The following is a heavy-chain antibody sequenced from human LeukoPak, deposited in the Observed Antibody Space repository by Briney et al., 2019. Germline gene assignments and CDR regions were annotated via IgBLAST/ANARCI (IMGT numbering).Heavy chain of an antibody. D-gene: IGHD3-9*01. V-gene: IGHV3-21*01. CDR1: GFTFSSYS. CDR2: ISSSSSYI. CDR3: ARQYYDILANPVGFDI. Sequence: PGGSLRLSCAASGFTFSSYSMTWVRQAPGKGLEWVSSISSSSSYIYYADSVKGRFTISRDNAKNSLYLQMNSLRAEDTAVYYWARQYYDILANPVGFDIWGQGTMVTVSS. J-gene: IGHJ3*02.